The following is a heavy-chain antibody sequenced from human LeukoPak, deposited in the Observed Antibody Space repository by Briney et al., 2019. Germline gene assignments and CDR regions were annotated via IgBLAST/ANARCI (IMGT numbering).Heavy chain of an antibody. V-gene: IGHV3-15*01. CDR3: TTDPYDSSGYYLSDY. D-gene: IGHD3-22*01. CDR1: GFTFSNAW. CDR2: IKSKTDGGTT. Sequence: GGSLRLSCAASGFTFSNAWMSWVRQAPGKGLEWVGRIKSKTDGGTTDYAAPVKGRFTISRDDSKNTLYLQMNSLETEDTAVYYCTTDPYDSSGYYLSDYWGQGTLVTVSS. J-gene: IGHJ4*02.